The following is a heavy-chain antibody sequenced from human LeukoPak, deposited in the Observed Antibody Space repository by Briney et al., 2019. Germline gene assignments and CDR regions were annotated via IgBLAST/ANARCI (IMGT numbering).Heavy chain of an antibody. J-gene: IGHJ4*02. CDR2: INHSGST. CDR3: ARRSGGQDY. V-gene: IGHV4-34*01. Sequence: PSETLSLTCAVYGGSFSGYYWSWIRQPPGKGLEWIGEINHSGSTNYNPSLKSRVTISVDTSKNQFSLKLSSVTAADTAVYYCARRSGGQDYWGQGTLVTVSS. CDR1: GGSFSGYY. D-gene: IGHD1-26*01.